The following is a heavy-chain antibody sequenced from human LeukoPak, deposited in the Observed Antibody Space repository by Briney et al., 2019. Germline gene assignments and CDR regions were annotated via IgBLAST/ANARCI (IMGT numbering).Heavy chain of an antibody. Sequence: QPGGSLRLSCAASGFTFSSYSMNWVRQAPGKGLEWVSYISSSSSTIYYADSVKGRFTISRDNAKNSLYLQMSSLRAEDTAVYYCARALRYFDWLSTSPEYNWFDPWGQGTLVTVSS. CDR1: GFTFSSYS. J-gene: IGHJ5*02. D-gene: IGHD3-9*01. CDR2: ISSSSSTI. V-gene: IGHV3-48*01. CDR3: ARALRYFDWLSTSPEYNWFDP.